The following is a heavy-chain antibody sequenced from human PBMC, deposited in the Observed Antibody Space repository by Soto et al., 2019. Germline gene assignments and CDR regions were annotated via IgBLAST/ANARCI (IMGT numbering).Heavy chain of an antibody. Sequence: GGSLRLSCSASGFTLVDYTMHWVRQAPGKGLEWVSLISWDGGSTYYADSVKGRFTISRDNSKNSLYLQMNSLRTEDTALYYCAKVAYYYDSSGYYLDYWGQGTLVTVSS. CDR2: ISWDGGST. CDR1: GFTLVDYT. D-gene: IGHD3-22*01. V-gene: IGHV3-43*01. J-gene: IGHJ4*02. CDR3: AKVAYYYDSSGYYLDY.